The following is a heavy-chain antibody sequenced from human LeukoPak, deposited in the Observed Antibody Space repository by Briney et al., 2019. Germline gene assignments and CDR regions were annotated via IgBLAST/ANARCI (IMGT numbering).Heavy chain of an antibody. V-gene: IGHV4-4*07. J-gene: IGHJ4*02. CDR2: FYNSGSS. Sequence: SETLSLTCTVSGGSISSYYWSWIRQPAGKGLEWIGRFYNSGSSNYNPSLKSRVTMSIDRSKNQFSLKVSSVTAADTAVYYCARRHRVMVRAFYDYWGQGTLVTVSS. D-gene: IGHD3-10*01. CDR1: GGSISSYY. CDR3: ARRHRVMVRAFYDY.